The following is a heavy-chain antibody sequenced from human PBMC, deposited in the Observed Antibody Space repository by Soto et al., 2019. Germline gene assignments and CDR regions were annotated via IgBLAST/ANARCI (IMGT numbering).Heavy chain of an antibody. D-gene: IGHD3-22*01. CDR2: IYYSGST. CDR3: ARGGADTDYYDSSGYYYHY. J-gene: IGHJ4*02. Sequence: SETLSLTCTVSGGSISSGDYYWSWIRQPPGKGLEWIGYIYYSGSTYYNPSLKSRVTISVDTSKNQFSLKLSSVTAADTAVYYCARGGADTDYYDSSGYYYHYWGQGTLVTVSS. V-gene: IGHV4-30-4*01. CDR1: GGSISSGDYY.